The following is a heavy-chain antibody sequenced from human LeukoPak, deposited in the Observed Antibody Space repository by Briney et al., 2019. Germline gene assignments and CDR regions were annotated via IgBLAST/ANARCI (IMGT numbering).Heavy chain of an antibody. V-gene: IGHV4-59*01. Sequence: PSETLSLTCTVSGGSISSYYWSWIRQPPGKGLEWIGNIYYSGSTNYNPSLKSRVTISVDTSKNQFSLKLSSVTAADTAVYYCARTGYSSGWYPRYFDYWGQGTLVTVSS. J-gene: IGHJ4*02. CDR3: ARTGYSSGWYPRYFDY. CDR2: IYYSGST. D-gene: IGHD6-19*01. CDR1: GGSISSYY.